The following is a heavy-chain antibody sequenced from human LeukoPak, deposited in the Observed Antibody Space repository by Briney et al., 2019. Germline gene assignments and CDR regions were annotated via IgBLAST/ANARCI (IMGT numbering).Heavy chain of an antibody. Sequence: ASVKVSCKASGYTFTGYYMHWVRQAPGQGLEWMGWINPNSGGTNYAQKFQGRVTMTRGTSISTAYMELSRLRSDDTAVYYCARGEPNYYDSSGYPALEDYWGQGTLVTVSS. D-gene: IGHD3-22*01. CDR1: GYTFTGYY. V-gene: IGHV1-2*02. J-gene: IGHJ4*02. CDR3: ARGEPNYYDSSGYPALEDY. CDR2: INPNSGGT.